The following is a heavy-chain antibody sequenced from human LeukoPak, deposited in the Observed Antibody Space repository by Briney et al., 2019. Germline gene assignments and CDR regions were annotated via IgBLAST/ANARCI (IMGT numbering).Heavy chain of an antibody. CDR3: AKDSAWTFDY. Sequence: SETLSLTCTVSGVSISNYYWSWTRQPPGKGLEWIGSIYYNGNTNYNSSLKSRVTISVDTSKNQFSLKLTSVTVADTAVYYCAKDSAWTFDYWGQGTLVTVSS. CDR2: IYYNGNT. J-gene: IGHJ4*02. CDR1: GVSISNYY. V-gene: IGHV4-59*01. D-gene: IGHD6-19*01.